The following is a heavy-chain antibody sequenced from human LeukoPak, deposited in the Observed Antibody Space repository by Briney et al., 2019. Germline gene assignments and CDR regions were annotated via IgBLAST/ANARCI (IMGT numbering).Heavy chain of an antibody. D-gene: IGHD6-19*01. CDR1: GVSISSSNSY. CDR3: AGGYSSGWYGYYYYYYMDV. Sequence: SETLSLTCTVSGVSISSSNSYWGWIRQPPGKGLEWIGSIYYSGSTYYNPSLKSRVTISVDTSKNQFSLKLSSVTAADTAVYYCAGGYSSGWYGYYYYYYMDVWGKGTTVTISS. J-gene: IGHJ6*03. V-gene: IGHV4-39*01. CDR2: IYYSGST.